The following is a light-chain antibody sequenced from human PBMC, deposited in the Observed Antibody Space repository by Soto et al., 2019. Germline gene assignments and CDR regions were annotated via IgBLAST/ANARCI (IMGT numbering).Light chain of an antibody. CDR3: QQYDNLPFT. J-gene: IGKJ4*01. Sequence: DIQMTQSPSSLSASVGDRVTITCQASQDISNYLNWYQQKPGKAPKLLIYDASNLETGVPSRFSGSGSGTDFTFTISSLQPEDIATYYCQQYDNLPFTSGGGPGGYQ. CDR2: DAS. CDR1: QDISNY. V-gene: IGKV1-33*01.